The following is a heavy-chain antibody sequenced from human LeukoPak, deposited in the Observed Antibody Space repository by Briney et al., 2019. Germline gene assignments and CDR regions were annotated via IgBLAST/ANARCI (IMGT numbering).Heavy chain of an antibody. CDR1: GYTFTSYY. CDR3: ARDRGNSAMDGGLDY. J-gene: IGHJ4*02. Sequence: ASVKVSCKASGYTFTSYYMHWVRQAPGQGLEWMGIINPSGGSTSYAQKFQGRVTMTRDTSTSTVYMELSSLRSEDTAVYYCARDRGNSAMDGGLDYWGQGTLVTVSS. CDR2: INPSGGST. D-gene: IGHD5-18*01. V-gene: IGHV1-46*01.